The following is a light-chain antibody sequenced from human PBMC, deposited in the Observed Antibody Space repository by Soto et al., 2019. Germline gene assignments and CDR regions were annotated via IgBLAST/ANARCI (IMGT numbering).Light chain of an antibody. Sequence: EIVLTQSPGTLSLSPGERATLSCRASQSLSSSYLAWYQQKPGQAPRLLIYGASSRATGIPDRFSGSGSGTAFTLTISRLEPEDFAVYYCQQYGSSFTFGPGTKVDIK. V-gene: IGKV3-20*01. CDR3: QQYGSSFT. CDR2: GAS. J-gene: IGKJ3*01. CDR1: QSLSSSY.